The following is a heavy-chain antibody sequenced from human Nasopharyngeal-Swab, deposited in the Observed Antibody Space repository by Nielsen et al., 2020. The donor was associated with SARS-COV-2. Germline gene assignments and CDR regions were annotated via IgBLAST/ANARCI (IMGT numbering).Heavy chain of an antibody. J-gene: IGHJ4*02. Sequence: GGSLRLSCAASGFTFSSYWMSWVRQAPGKGLEWVAHIKQSGSGQYYVDSVKGRFIISRDNAKNSLSLQMNSLRAEDTAVYYCARYCSTTSCPRGFDYWGQGTLVTVSS. CDR3: ARYCSTTSCPRGFDY. D-gene: IGHD2-2*01. CDR1: GFTFSSYW. V-gene: IGHV3-7*01. CDR2: IKQSGSGQ.